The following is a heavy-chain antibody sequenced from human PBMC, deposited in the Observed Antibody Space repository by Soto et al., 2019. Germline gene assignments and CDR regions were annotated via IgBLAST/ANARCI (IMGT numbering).Heavy chain of an antibody. J-gene: IGHJ3*02. Sequence: QITLKESGPTLVKPTQTLTLTCTFSGFSLSTSGVGVGWIRQPPGKALEWLALIYWDDDKRYSPSLKSRLTITKDTAKNQVVLTMTSMDPVDTATYYCAPTLGGDSSGQSASDAFDIWGQGTMVTVSS. D-gene: IGHD3-22*01. CDR3: APTLGGDSSGQSASDAFDI. CDR2: IYWDDDK. V-gene: IGHV2-5*02. CDR1: GFSLSTSGVG.